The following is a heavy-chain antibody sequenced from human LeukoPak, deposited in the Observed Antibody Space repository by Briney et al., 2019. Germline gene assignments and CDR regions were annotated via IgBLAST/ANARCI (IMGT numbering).Heavy chain of an antibody. CDR3: ARGYCTNGVCPLDAFDI. V-gene: IGHV3-7*01. Sequence: GGSLRLSCAASGFTFSSYWMHWVRQAPGKGLEWAANIKQDGSEKYYVDSVKGRFTISRDNAKNSLYLQMNSLRAEDTAVYYCARGYCTNGVCPLDAFDIWGQGTMVTVSS. D-gene: IGHD2-8*01. CDR1: GFTFSSYW. J-gene: IGHJ3*02. CDR2: IKQDGSEK.